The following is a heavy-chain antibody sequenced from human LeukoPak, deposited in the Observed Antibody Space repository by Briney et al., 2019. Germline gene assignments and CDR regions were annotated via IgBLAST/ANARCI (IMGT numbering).Heavy chain of an antibody. V-gene: IGHV3-23*01. D-gene: IGHD6-6*01. Sequence: GGSLRLSCAASGFTVSSYGMSWVRQVPGKGLEWVSGISGSGAGTNYADSVKGRFTISRDNSKNTLYLQMNSPRAEDTAVYYCARERGYSSSGALDCWGQGTLVTVSS. J-gene: IGHJ4*02. CDR3: ARERGYSSSGALDC. CDR1: GFTVSSYG. CDR2: ISGSGAGT.